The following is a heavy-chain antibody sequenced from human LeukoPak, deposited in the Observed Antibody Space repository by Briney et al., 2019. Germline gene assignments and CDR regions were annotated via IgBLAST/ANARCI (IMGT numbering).Heavy chain of an antibody. V-gene: IGHV1-3*01. CDR2: INAGNGNT. D-gene: IGHD5-18*01. J-gene: IGHJ4*02. Sequence: GVSVTVSCKASGYTFTSYAMHWVRQAPGQRLEWMGWINAGNGNTKYSQKFQGRVTITRDTSASTAYMELSSLRSEDTAVYYCARAAGRGYSYGYLSPGIDYWGQGTLVTVSS. CDR1: GYTFTSYA. CDR3: ARAAGRGYSYGYLSPGIDY.